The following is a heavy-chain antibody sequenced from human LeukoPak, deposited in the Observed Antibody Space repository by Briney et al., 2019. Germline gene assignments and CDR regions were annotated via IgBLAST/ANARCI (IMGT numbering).Heavy chain of an antibody. J-gene: IGHJ2*01. CDR2: IIPLYATA. Sequence: SVKVSCKASGGTFNSHAISWVRQAPGQGLEWMGRIIPLYATANYAQNFQGRLIMTEDTSIDTAYMELSSLRSEDTAIYYCVTDRARLFWYFDLWGRGTLVTVSS. V-gene: IGHV1-69*06. D-gene: IGHD1-14*01. CDR1: GGTFNSHA. CDR3: VTDRARLFWYFDL.